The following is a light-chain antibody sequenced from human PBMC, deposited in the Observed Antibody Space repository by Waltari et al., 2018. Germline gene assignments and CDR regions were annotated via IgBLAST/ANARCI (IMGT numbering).Light chain of an antibody. CDR2: STY. Sequence: EIVLTQSPGTLSLSPGDRATLSCRASQTVSTIALSWYQQKPGQAPRVLIYSTYNRATGIPDRFSGSGSGTDFTLTINRLAPEDLAMYYCQQYDGIVVTFGGGTKEEI. CDR1: QTVSTIA. J-gene: IGKJ4*01. CDR3: QQYDGIVVT. V-gene: IGKV3-20*01.